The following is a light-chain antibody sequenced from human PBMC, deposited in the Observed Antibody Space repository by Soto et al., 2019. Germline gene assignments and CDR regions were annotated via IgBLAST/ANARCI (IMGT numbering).Light chain of an antibody. CDR2: DAS. J-gene: IGKJ1*01. CDR1: QSVSSY. Sequence: EIVLTQSPATLSLSPGERATLSCRASQSVSSYLAWYQQKPGQAPRLLIYDASNRATGIPARFSGSGSGTDFTLTISSLEPEDFATYYCQQSYNTPPWTFGQGTKVEI. V-gene: IGKV3-11*01. CDR3: QQSYNTPPWT.